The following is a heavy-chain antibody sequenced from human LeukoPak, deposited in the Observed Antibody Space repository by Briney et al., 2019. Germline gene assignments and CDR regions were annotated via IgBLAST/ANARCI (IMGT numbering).Heavy chain of an antibody. CDR2: INHSGST. CDR1: GGSFSGYY. J-gene: IGHJ6*03. Sequence: SEILSLTCAVYGGSFSGYYWSWIRQPPGKGLEWIGEINHSGSTNYNPSLKSRVTISVDTSKNQFSLKLSSVTAADTAVYYCARGRGYCSGGSCYQTYYYYYYMDVWGKGTTVTVSS. V-gene: IGHV4-34*01. D-gene: IGHD2-15*01. CDR3: ARGRGYCSGGSCYQTYYYYYYMDV.